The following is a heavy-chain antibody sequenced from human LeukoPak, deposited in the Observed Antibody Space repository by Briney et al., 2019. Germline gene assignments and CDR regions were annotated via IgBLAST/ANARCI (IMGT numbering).Heavy chain of an antibody. D-gene: IGHD3-22*01. CDR2: IIPIFGTT. CDR3: ARDRGGYYDSSVRTPPRFAFDI. J-gene: IGHJ3*02. V-gene: IGHV1-69*05. CDR1: GGTFSIYA. Sequence: WASVKVPCKASGGTFSIYATSWVRQGPGQGVEWMGGIIPIFGTTNYAQKFQGRVTMTRDTSTSTVYMELSSLRSEDTAVYYCARDRGGYYDSSVRTPPRFAFDIWGQGTMVTVSS.